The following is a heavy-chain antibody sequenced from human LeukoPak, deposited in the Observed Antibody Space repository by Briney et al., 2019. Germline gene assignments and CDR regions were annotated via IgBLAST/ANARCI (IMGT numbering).Heavy chain of an antibody. D-gene: IGHD3-10*01. J-gene: IGHJ4*02. CDR2: ISYDGSNK. V-gene: IGHV3-30-3*01. CDR3: AREYGSGSYYFDY. CDR1: GFTFSSYA. Sequence: GVSLRLSCAASGFTFSSYAMHWVRQAPGRGLEWVAVISYDGSNKYYADSVKGRFTISRDNSKNTLYLQMNSLRAEDTAVYYCAREYGSGSYYFDYWGQGTLVTVSS.